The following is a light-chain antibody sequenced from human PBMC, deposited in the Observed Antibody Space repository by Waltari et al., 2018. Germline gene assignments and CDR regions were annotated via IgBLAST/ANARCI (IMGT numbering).Light chain of an antibody. CDR2: GAS. V-gene: IGKV3-20*01. J-gene: IGKJ1*01. CDR3: QHYVRLPAT. CDR1: QRVSRT. Sequence: EIVLTQSPGILSLSPGERATLSCRASQRVSRTLARYQQKPGQAPRLLIYGASTRATGIPDRFSGGGSGTDFSLTISRLEPEDFAVYYCQHYVRLPATFGQGTKVEIK.